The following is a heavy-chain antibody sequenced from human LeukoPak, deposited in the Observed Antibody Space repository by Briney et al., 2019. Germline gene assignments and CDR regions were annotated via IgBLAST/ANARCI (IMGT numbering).Heavy chain of an antibody. Sequence: KPSETLSLTCTVSGGSINRSSYYWGWIRQPPGKGLEWIGSVYYSGSAYYNPSLKSRVTISVDTSRNQFSLKLSSVTAADTAVYYCARDSRGGSYSTPFAYMDVWGKGTTVTVSS. CDR2: VYYSGSA. CDR1: GGSINRSSYY. V-gene: IGHV4-39*07. J-gene: IGHJ6*03. D-gene: IGHD3-3*01. CDR3: ARDSRGGSYSTPFAYMDV.